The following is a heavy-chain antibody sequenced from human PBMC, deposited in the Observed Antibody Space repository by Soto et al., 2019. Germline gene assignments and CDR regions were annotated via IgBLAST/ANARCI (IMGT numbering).Heavy chain of an antibody. CDR2: ISSTTNYI. D-gene: IGHD3-3*01. CDR1: GFTYTRYS. V-gene: IGHV3-21*01. J-gene: IGHJ5*02. Sequence: PGGSLRLSCAASGFTYTRYSMNWVRQAPGKGLEWVSSISSTTNYIYYADSVKGRFTISRDNAKNSLYLQMNSLRDEDTAVYYCARGEAYDFSSWFDPWGQGTLVTVSS. CDR3: ARGEAYDFSSWFDP.